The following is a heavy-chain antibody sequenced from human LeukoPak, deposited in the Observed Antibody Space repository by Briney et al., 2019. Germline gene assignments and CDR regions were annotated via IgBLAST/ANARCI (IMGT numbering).Heavy chain of an antibody. CDR1: GYTFTSYG. J-gene: IGHJ4*02. D-gene: IGHD2-2*01. CDR3: ARALIPIVPAAMGGGY. CDR2: ISAYNGNT. Sequence: ASVKVSCKASGYTFTSYGISWVRQAPGQGLEWMGWISAYNGNTNYAQKLQGRVTMTTDTSTSTAYMELRSLRSDDTAVYYCARALIPIVPAAMGGGYWGQGTLVTVSS. V-gene: IGHV1-18*01.